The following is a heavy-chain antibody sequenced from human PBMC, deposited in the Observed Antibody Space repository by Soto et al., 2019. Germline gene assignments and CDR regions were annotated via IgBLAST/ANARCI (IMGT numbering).Heavy chain of an antibody. D-gene: IGHD2-2*01. CDR3: ARGIDIVLVTAARWYYGMDV. CDR2: ISYDGSNK. Sequence: QVQLVESGGGVVQPGRSLRLSCAASGFTFSSYAMHWVRQAPGKGLEWVAVISYDGSNKYYADSVKGRFTISRDNSKNTLYLQMNSLRAEDTAVYYCARGIDIVLVTAARWYYGMDVWGQGTTVTVSS. J-gene: IGHJ6*02. V-gene: IGHV3-30-3*01. CDR1: GFTFSSYA.